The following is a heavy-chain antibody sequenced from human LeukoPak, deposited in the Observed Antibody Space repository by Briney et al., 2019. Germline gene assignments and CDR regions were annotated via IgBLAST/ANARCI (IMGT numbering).Heavy chain of an antibody. CDR1: GYSISSGYY. V-gene: IGHV4-38-2*02. Sequence: SETLSLTCTVSGYSISSGYYWGWIRQPPGKGLEWIGSIYYSGTTYYNPSLKSRVTISVDTSKNQFSLKLSSVTAADTAMYYCARDNSMTRDYWGQGTLVTVSS. D-gene: IGHD2-2*01. CDR2: IYYSGTT. CDR3: ARDNSMTRDY. J-gene: IGHJ4*02.